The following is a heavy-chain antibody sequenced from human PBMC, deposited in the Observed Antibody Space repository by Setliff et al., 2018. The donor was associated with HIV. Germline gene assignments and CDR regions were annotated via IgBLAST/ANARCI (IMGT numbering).Heavy chain of an antibody. CDR3: AFRIQLWY. D-gene: IGHD5-18*01. J-gene: IGHJ4*02. CDR1: GFTVSTNY. Sequence: SLRLSCAASGFTVSTNYMSWVRQAPGKGLEWVSVIYSGGSTYYADSVRGRFTISRDNAKNSLYLQMNSLGAEDTAVYYCAFRIQLWYWGQGIQVTVSS. CDR2: IYSGGST. V-gene: IGHV3-53*01.